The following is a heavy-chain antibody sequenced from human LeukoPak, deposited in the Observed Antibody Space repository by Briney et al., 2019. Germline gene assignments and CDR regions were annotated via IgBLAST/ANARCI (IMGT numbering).Heavy chain of an antibody. CDR2: TYDSGST. V-gene: IGHV4-39*01. Sequence: SETLSLTCTVSGASISSSSYYWGWTRQPPGKGLEWIGRTYDSGSTYYNPSLKSRVTISVDTSKTQFSLKLSSVTAADTAVYYCARLQYSSSSGPVDYWGQGTLVTVSS. CDR1: GASISSSSYY. J-gene: IGHJ4*02. CDR3: ARLQYSSSSGPVDY. D-gene: IGHD6-6*01.